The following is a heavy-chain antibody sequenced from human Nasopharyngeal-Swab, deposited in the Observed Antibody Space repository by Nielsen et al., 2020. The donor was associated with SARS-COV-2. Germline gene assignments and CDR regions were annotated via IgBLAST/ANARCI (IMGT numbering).Heavy chain of an antibody. CDR1: GYTFTGYY. J-gene: IGHJ4*02. Sequence: SVKVSCKASGYTFTGYYMHWVRQAPGQGLEWMGWINPNSGGTNYAQKFQGWVTITRDTSISTAYMELSRLRSDDTAVYYCARVCSGGSCLDYWGQGTLVTVSS. CDR3: ARVCSGGSCLDY. D-gene: IGHD2-15*01. CDR2: INPNSGGT. V-gene: IGHV1-2*04.